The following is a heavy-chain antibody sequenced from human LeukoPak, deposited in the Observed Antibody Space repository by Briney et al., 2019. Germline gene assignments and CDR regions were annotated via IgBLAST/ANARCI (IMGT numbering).Heavy chain of an antibody. CDR2: ISSSSSYI. D-gene: IGHD1-26*01. CDR3: AREELLGAYYYYGMDV. V-gene: IGHV3-21*04. J-gene: IGHJ6*02. Sequence: GGSLRLSCAASGFTFDDYAMHWVRQAPGKGLEWVSSISSSSSYIYYADSVKGRFTISRDNTKNSLYLQMNSLRAEDTAVYYCAREELLGAYYYYGMDVWGQGTTVTVSS. CDR1: GFTFDDYA.